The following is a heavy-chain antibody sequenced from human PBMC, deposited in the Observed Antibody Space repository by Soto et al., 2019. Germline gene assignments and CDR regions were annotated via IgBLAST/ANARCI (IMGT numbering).Heavy chain of an antibody. D-gene: IGHD6-13*01. CDR3: ARRSSSWYFDY. V-gene: IGHV3-23*01. CDR1: GFTFSSYA. CDR2: ISGSDGST. J-gene: IGHJ4*02. Sequence: PGGSLRLSCAASGFTFSSYAMNWVRQAPGKGLEWDSVISGSDGSTYYADYVKGRFTISRDNSKNTLNLQMNSLRAYDTAVYYCARRSSSWYFDYWGQGTLVTVS.